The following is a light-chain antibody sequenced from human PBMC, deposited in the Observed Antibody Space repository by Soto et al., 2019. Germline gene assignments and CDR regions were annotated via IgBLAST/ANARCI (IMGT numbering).Light chain of an antibody. Sequence: EIVMTQSPGTLSVSPGERATLSCRASQSVYSNLAWYQQKPGQAPRLLIYDASARATGVPARFSGSGSGTEFTLTISSLQSEDFAVFYCQQYGSSLLITFGQGTRLEIK. V-gene: IGKV3-15*01. J-gene: IGKJ5*01. CDR1: QSVYSN. CDR2: DAS. CDR3: QQYGSSLLIT.